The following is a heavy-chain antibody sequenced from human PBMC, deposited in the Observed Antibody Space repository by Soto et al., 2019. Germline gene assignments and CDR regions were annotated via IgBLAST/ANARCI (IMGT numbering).Heavy chain of an antibody. CDR1: GGSISSGGYY. V-gene: IGHV4-31*03. CDR2: IYYSGST. J-gene: IGHJ4*02. Sequence: SETLSLTCTVSGGSISSGGYYWSWIRQHPGKGLEWIGYIYYSGSTYYNPSLKSRVTTSVDTSKNQFSLKLSSVTAADTAVYYCAREVVATRNSRFDYWGQGTLVTVSS. D-gene: IGHD5-12*01. CDR3: AREVVATRNSRFDY.